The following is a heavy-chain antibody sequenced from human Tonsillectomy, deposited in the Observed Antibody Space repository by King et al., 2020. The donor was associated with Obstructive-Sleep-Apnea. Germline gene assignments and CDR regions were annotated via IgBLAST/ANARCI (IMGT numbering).Heavy chain of an antibody. J-gene: IGHJ5*02. D-gene: IGHD2-2*01. V-gene: IGHV3-15*01. CDR3: VTDMRCSSTYCNWFDP. Sequence: VQLVESGGGLVKPGGSLRLSCAASGFTFSNAWMSWVRQAPGKGLEWVGRINTKTDGGTTDYAAPVKGRFTISRDDSKNTLYLQMNSLKTEDTAVYYCVTDMRCSSTYCNWFDPWGQGTLVTVSS. CDR2: INTKTDGGTT. CDR1: GFTFSNAW.